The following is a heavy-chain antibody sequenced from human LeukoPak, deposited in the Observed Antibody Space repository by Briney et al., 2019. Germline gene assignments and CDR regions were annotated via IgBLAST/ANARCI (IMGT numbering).Heavy chain of an antibody. J-gene: IGHJ4*02. CDR3: ASGDNDILGD. CDR2: IYSGGST. D-gene: IGHD3-9*01. Sequence: PGGSLRLSCAASGFTVSSNNVNWVRQAPGKGLEWVSIIYSGGSTYYAESVKGRFTISRDNSKNTLYLQMNSLRAEDTAMYYCASGDNDILGDWGQGTLVTVSS. CDR1: GFTVSSNN. V-gene: IGHV3-53*01.